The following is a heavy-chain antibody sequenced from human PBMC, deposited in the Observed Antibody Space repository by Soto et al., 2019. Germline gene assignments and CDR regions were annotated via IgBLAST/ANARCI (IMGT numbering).Heavy chain of an antibody. Sequence: QVQLQESGPGLVKPSETLSLTCTVSGGSVSSGSYYWSWIRQPPGKGLEWIGYIYYSGSTNYNPSLKSRVTISVDTSKNQFSLKLSSVTAADTAVYYCARAGAVAGIFGGRAEYFQHWGQGTLVTVSS. V-gene: IGHV4-61*01. CDR2: IYYSGST. D-gene: IGHD6-19*01. J-gene: IGHJ1*01. CDR1: GGSVSSGSYY. CDR3: ARAGAVAGIFGGRAEYFQH.